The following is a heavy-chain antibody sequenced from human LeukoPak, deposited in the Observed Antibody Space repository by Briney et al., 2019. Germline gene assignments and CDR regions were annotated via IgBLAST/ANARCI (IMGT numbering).Heavy chain of an antibody. CDR1: GFTFSSNA. CDR3: AKDVSQLWPNFDY. CDR2: ISGSGGST. V-gene: IGHV3-23*01. Sequence: PGGSLRLSCAASGFTFSSNAMSWVRQAPGKGLEWVSAISGSGGSTYYEDSVKGRFTISRDNSKNTLYLQMNSLRAEDTAVYYCAKDVSQLWPNFDYWGQGTLVTVSS. D-gene: IGHD5-18*01. J-gene: IGHJ4*02.